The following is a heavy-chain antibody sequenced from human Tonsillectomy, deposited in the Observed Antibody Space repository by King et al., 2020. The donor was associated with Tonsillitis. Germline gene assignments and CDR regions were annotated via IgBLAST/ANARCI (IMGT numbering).Heavy chain of an antibody. Sequence: QLQESGPGLVKPSETLSLTCTVSGGSISSYYWSWIRQPPGKGPEWIGYIYYSGSTNYNPSLKSRVTISVDTSKNQFSLKLSSVTAADTAVYYCARHEVGAYPFDYWGQGTLVTVSS. D-gene: IGHD1-26*01. CDR3: ARHEVGAYPFDY. J-gene: IGHJ4*02. V-gene: IGHV4-59*08. CDR2: IYYSGST. CDR1: GGSISSYY.